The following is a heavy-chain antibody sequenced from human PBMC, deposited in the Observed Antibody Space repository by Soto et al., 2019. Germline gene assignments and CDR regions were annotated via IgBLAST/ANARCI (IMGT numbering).Heavy chain of an antibody. Sequence: QVQLVQSGAEEKKPGASVKVSCKASGYTFTSYAMHWVRQAPGQRLEWMGWINAGNDNTKYSQKFQGRVTITRDTSASTAYMGLSSLRSEDTAVYYCARSEYTSGWTGYWGQGTLVTVSS. J-gene: IGHJ4*02. V-gene: IGHV1-3*05. D-gene: IGHD6-19*01. CDR2: INAGNDNT. CDR1: GYTFTSYA. CDR3: ARSEYTSGWTGY.